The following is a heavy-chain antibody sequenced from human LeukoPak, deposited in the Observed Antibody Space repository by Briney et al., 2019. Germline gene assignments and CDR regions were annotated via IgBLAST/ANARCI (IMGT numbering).Heavy chain of an antibody. CDR1: GFSFSNYS. CDR2: ISSSSTYI. V-gene: IGHV3-21*01. CDR3: ARDQYYYDSSGYYPYYFDY. D-gene: IGHD3-22*01. Sequence: PGGSLRLSCAASGFSFSNYSMYWVRQAPGKGLEWVSSISSSSTYIYYTESVKGRFTISRDNAKNSLYLQMNSLRAEDTAVYYCARDQYYYDSSGYYPYYFDYWGQGTLVTVSS. J-gene: IGHJ4*02.